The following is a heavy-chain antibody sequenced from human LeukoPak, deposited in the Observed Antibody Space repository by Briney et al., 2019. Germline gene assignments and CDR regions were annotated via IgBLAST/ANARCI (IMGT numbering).Heavy chain of an antibody. Sequence: ETLSLTCAVSGGSISSSNWWSWVRQPPGKGLVWVSRINSDGSSTSYADSVKGRFTISRDNAKNTLYLQMNSLRAEDTAVYYCARDGDGGYDYWGQGTLVTVSS. J-gene: IGHJ4*02. CDR2: INSDGSST. CDR3: ARDGDGGYDY. CDR1: GGSISSSNW. V-gene: IGHV3-74*01. D-gene: IGHD5-12*01.